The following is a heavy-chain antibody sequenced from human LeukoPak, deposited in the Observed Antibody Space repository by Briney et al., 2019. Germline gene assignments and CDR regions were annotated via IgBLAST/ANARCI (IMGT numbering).Heavy chain of an antibody. Sequence: GGSLRLSCAASGFTFSSCGMSWVRQAPGEGREWVSALSDSGGSTFYADSVKGRFTISRDNSKNTLYLQLNRLRAEDTAVYYWAKEYPVAAIDVFDIWGQGTMVTVSS. CDR3: AKEYPVAAIDVFDI. CDR1: GFTFSSCG. J-gene: IGHJ3*02. D-gene: IGHD6-19*01. V-gene: IGHV3-23*01. CDR2: LSDSGGST.